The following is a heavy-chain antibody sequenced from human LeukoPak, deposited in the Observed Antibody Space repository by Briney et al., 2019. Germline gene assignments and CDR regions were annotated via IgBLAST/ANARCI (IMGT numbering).Heavy chain of an antibody. CDR2: ISSSSSTI. J-gene: IGHJ6*02. D-gene: IGHD2-15*01. CDR3: ARDLGDYCSGGSCYYYYGMDV. CDR1: GFTSSSYS. V-gene: IGHV3-48*02. Sequence: PGGSLRLSCAASGFTSSSYSMNWVRQAPGKGLEWVSYISSSSSTIYYADSVKGRFTISRDNAKNSLYLQMNSLRDEDTAVYYCARDLGDYCSGGSCYYYYGMDVWGQGTTVTVSS.